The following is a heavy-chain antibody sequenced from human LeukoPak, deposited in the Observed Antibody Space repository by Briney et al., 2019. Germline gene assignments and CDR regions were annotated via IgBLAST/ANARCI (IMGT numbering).Heavy chain of an antibody. J-gene: IGHJ5*02. CDR2: ISSIGNTI. D-gene: IGHD5-18*01. Sequence: PGGSLRLSCAASGFTFSSYEMNWVRQAPGKGLEWVSYISSIGNTIYYADSVKGRFTISRDNAKNSLYLQMNSLRAEDTAVYYCARENTAMARNCFDPWGQGTLVTVSS. CDR1: GFTFSSYE. CDR3: ARENTAMARNCFDP. V-gene: IGHV3-48*03.